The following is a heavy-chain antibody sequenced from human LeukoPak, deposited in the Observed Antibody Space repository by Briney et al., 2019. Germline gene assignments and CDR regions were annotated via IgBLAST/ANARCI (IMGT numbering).Heavy chain of an antibody. V-gene: IGHV4-34*01. CDR3: ARRARIQESSGYYYGYYYYYYMDV. CDR1: GGSLSGYY. J-gene: IGHJ6*03. CDR2: INHSGST. D-gene: IGHD3-22*01. Sequence: SETLSLTCAVYGGSLSGYYWSWIRQPPGKGLEWIGEINHSGSTNYNPSLKSRVTISVDTSKNQFSLKLSSVTAADTAVYYCARRARIQESSGYYYGYYYYYYMDVWGKGTTVTVSS.